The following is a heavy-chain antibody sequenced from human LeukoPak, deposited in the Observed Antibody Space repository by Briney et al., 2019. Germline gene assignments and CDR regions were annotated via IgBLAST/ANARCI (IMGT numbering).Heavy chain of an antibody. CDR2: INPEGTRT. J-gene: IGHJ4*02. Sequence: GGSLRLSCAASGIIISSNYMQWVRQAPGKGLVWVSRINPEGTRTTYADSVKGRFTISRDNAKNTVYLQMNSLRAEDTAVYYCATVTSGHWGQGILVTVSS. V-gene: IGHV3-74*01. CDR3: ATVTSGH. D-gene: IGHD4-17*01. CDR1: GIIISSNY.